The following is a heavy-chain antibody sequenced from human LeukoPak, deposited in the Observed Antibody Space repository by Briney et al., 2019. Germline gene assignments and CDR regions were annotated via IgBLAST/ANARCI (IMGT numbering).Heavy chain of an antibody. J-gene: IGHJ4*02. CDR1: VFTYSSYA. CDR2: IRCSGGST. D-gene: IGHD2-2*01. Sequence: GGSLTLSCAASVFTYSSYAMSWVRQARGRGLEWVSAIRCSGGSTYYADSVKGRFTISRDNSKNTLYLQMNSLRAEDTAVYYCAEAGGRVPAAPMGQFDYWGQGTLVTVSS. CDR3: AEAGGRVPAAPMGQFDY. V-gene: IGHV3-23*01.